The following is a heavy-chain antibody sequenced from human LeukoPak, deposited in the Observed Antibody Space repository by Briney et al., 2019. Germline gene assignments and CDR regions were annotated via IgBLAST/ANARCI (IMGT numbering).Heavy chain of an antibody. D-gene: IGHD3-9*01. CDR3: TRDLMDYDVSTGLHHYYMDV. V-gene: IGHV3-74*01. J-gene: IGHJ6*02. CDR1: GFTFSSYA. Sequence: GGSLRLSCAASGFTFSSYAMSWVRQDPRKGLVWVSRINGDGRNKNYADSVRGRFTISRDNAKNTLYLQMNTLRVEDTAVYYCTRDLMDYDVSTGLHHYYMDVWGQGTTVTVSS. CDR2: INGDGRNK.